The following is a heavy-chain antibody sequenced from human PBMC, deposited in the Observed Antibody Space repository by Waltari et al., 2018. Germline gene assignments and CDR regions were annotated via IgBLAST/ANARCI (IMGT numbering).Heavy chain of an antibody. D-gene: IGHD5-18*01. CDR1: GGSFSGYY. Sequence: QVQLQQWGAGLLKPSETLSLTCAVYGGSFSGYYWSWIRQPPGKGLEWIGEINHSGSTNYNPALKSRVTIAVDTSKNQFSPKLSSVTAAETAVYYCARAPMNSGYSYTTWGQGTLVTVSS. CDR3: ARAPMNSGYSYTT. V-gene: IGHV4-34*01. CDR2: INHSGST. J-gene: IGHJ5*02.